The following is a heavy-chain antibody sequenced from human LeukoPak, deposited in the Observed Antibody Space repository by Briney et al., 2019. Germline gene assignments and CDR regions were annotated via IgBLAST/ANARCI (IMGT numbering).Heavy chain of an antibody. V-gene: IGHV3-7*03. D-gene: IGHD6-19*01. Sequence: PGGSLRLSCTVSGFTFSGLWMNWLREAPGRGLEWVATIKYDGSEKAYVDSVEGRFTISRDNSKDSLFLQMNSLRAEDTAVYYCAKDLAVGYWGQGTLVTVSS. CDR3: AKDLAVGY. J-gene: IGHJ4*02. CDR2: IKYDGSEK. CDR1: GFTFSGLW.